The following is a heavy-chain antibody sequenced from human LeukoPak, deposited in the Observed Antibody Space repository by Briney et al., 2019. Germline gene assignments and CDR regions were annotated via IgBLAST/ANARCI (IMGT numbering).Heavy chain of an antibody. Sequence: QTGGSLRLSCAASGFTFGIYAMHWVRQAPGKGLEHVSTITTNGGNTYYADSVKGRFTISRDNSKDTLFLQMGSLRAEDMAVYYCAKPLTSYSSGFSDVFDVWGHGSMATVSS. CDR1: GFTFGIYA. V-gene: IGHV3-64*02. CDR3: AKPLTSYSSGFSDVFDV. CDR2: ITTNGGNT. J-gene: IGHJ3*01. D-gene: IGHD5-18*01.